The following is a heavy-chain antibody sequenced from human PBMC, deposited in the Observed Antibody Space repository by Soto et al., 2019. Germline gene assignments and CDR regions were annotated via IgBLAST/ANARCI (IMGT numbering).Heavy chain of an antibody. V-gene: IGHV1-46*01. CDR1: GYTFTSYY. CDR3: AREAVVPAAMPDYYYMDV. CDR2: INPSGGST. J-gene: IGHJ6*03. D-gene: IGHD2-2*01. Sequence: ASVKVSCKASGYTFTSYYMHWVRQAPGQGLEWMGIINPSGGSTSYAQKFQGRVTMTRDTSTSTVYMELSSLRSEDTAVYYCAREAVVPAAMPDYYYMDVWGKGTTVTVSS.